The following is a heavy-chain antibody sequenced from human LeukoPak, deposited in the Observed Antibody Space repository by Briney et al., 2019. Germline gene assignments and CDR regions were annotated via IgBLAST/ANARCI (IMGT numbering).Heavy chain of an antibody. Sequence: SETLSLTCAVYGGSFSGYYWSWIRQSPGKGLEWIGEINQSGSTNHNPSLKSRVTISVDTSKNQFSLKLSSVTAADTAVYYCARQSDFDWHHPFPYYYYGMDVWGQGTTVTVSS. CDR2: INQSGST. CDR3: ARQSDFDWHHPFPYYYYGMDV. D-gene: IGHD3-9*01. CDR1: GGSFSGYY. V-gene: IGHV4-34*01. J-gene: IGHJ6*02.